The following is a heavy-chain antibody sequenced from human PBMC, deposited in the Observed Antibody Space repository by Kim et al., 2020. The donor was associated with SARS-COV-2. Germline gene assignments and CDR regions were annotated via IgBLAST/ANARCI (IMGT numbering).Heavy chain of an antibody. Sequence: KGRFTISRDNAKNSLYLQMNSLRAEDTAVYYCARDLESPLRLGELSAFDYWGQGTLVTVSS. V-gene: IGHV3-11*06. D-gene: IGHD3-16*02. CDR3: ARDLESPLRLGELSAFDY. J-gene: IGHJ4*02.